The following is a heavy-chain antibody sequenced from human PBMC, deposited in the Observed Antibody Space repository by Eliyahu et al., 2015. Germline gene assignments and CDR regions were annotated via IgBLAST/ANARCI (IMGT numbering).Heavy chain of an antibody. V-gene: IGHV3-33*01. CDR3: ARDVDTTTHFSRVDP. CDR1: GFTFNPYG. CDR2: IYWHGNDQ. Sequence: QVQLVESGGGVVQPGGSLRXSCAASGFTFNPYGXQWIRQAPGKGLGWVALIYWHGNDQNYADSVRGRFTISRDDSKNTLYLQMDSLRVEDTAIYYCARDVDTTTHFSRVDPWGPGTLVTVSS. D-gene: IGHD3-22*01. J-gene: IGHJ5*02.